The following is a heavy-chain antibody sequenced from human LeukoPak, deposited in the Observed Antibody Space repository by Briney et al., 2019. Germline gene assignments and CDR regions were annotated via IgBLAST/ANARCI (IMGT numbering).Heavy chain of an antibody. J-gene: IGHJ4*02. CDR2: IYSGGST. CDR1: GFTASSNY. CDR3: ARDGDDSSGYYLGKIDY. V-gene: IGHV3-66*02. D-gene: IGHD3-22*01. Sequence: GGSLRLSCAASGFTASSNYMSWVRQAPGKGLEWVSVIYSGGSTYYADSVKGRFTISRDNSKNTLYLQMNSLRAEDRAVYYGARDGDDSSGYYLGKIDYWGQGTLVTVSS.